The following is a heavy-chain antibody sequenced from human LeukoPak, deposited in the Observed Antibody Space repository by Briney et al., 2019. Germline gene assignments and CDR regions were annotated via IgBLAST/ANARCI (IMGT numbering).Heavy chain of an antibody. CDR1: GGTFSSYA. CDR3: AKEGAIRAAAALDY. CDR2: IIPIFGTA. D-gene: IGHD6-13*01. V-gene: IGHV1-69*13. J-gene: IGHJ4*02. Sequence: ASVKVSCKASGGTFSSYAISWVRQAPGQGLEWMGGIIPIFGTANYAQKFQGRVTITADESTSTAYMELSSLRSEDTAVYYCAKEGAIRAAAALDYWGQGTLVTVSS.